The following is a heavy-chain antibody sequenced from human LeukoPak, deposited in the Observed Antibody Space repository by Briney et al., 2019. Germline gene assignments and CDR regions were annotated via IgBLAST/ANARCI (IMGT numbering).Heavy chain of an antibody. CDR3: ARETDHQTYYYDSSGYYPPLDY. V-gene: IGHV3-74*01. D-gene: IGHD3-22*01. J-gene: IGHJ4*02. Sequence: GGSLRLSCAASGFTFSSYWMHWVRQAPGKGLVWVSRINSDGSSTSYADSVKGRFTISRDNSKNTLYLQMNSLRAEDTAVYYCARETDHQTYYYDSSGYYPPLDYWGQGTLVTVSS. CDR2: INSDGSST. CDR1: GFTFSSYW.